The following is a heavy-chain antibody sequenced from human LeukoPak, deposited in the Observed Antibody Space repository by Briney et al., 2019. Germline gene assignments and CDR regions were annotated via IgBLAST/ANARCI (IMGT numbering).Heavy chain of an antibody. V-gene: IGHV3-21*01. J-gene: IGHJ4*02. CDR2: ISSSSSST. CDR3: AKGKGYSRSSDDY. CDR1: GFTFSSCS. D-gene: IGHD6-6*01. Sequence: GGSLRLSCVASGFTFSSCSMNWVRQAPGKGLEWVSSISSSSSSTYYGGSVKGRFTISRDNAKNSLYLQMNSLRAEDTAVYYCAKGKGYSRSSDDYWGQGTLVTVSS.